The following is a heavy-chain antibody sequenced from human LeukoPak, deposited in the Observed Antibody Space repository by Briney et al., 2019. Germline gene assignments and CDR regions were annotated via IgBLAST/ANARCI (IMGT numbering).Heavy chain of an antibody. CDR2: IDNRGST. J-gene: IGHJ1*01. D-gene: IGHD2-15*01. CDR3: AREGYCSGGSCYPEYFQH. CDR1: GGSFSFYF. Sequence: PSETLSLTCTVSGGSFSFYFWHWIRQPPGEGLDWIGEIDNRGSTQYKPSLRSRVTISVDTSKNQFSLKLSSVTAADTAVYYCAREGYCSGGSCYPEYFQHWGQGTLVTVSS. V-gene: IGHV4-34*01.